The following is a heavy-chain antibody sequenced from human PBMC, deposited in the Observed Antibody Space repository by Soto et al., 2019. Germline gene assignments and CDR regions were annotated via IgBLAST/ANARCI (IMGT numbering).Heavy chain of an antibody. Sequence: QAQLEQSGAEVKKPGASVKVACKASGYTFYNYGITWVRQAPGHGLEWMGWISPYNDYTNYAQKFQGRVSMTTDTSTSTAFMELRRLTSDDTAVYFCARLPTRGYHTHYSYAMDVWGQGTTVTVSS. J-gene: IGHJ6*02. CDR2: ISPYNDYT. CDR1: GYTFYNYG. V-gene: IGHV1-18*01. CDR3: ARLPTRGYHTHYSYAMDV. D-gene: IGHD5-12*01.